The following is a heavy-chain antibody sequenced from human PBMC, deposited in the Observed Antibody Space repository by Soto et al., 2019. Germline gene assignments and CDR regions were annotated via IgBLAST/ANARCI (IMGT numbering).Heavy chain of an antibody. D-gene: IGHD3-3*01. Sequence: GGSLRLSCAASGFTFSSYGMHWVRQAPGKGLEWVAVISYDGSNKYYADSVKGRFTISRDNSKNTLYLQMNSLRTEDMAVYYCANDQAGDDFWSGYYLASYYYYGMDVWGQGTTVTVSS. V-gene: IGHV3-30*18. CDR2: ISYDGSNK. CDR3: ANDQAGDDFWSGYYLASYYYYGMDV. CDR1: GFTFSSYG. J-gene: IGHJ6*02.